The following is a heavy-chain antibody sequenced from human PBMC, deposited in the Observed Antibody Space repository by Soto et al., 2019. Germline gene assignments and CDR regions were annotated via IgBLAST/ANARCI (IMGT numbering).Heavy chain of an antibody. Sequence: ESLRVCWRGSGDRCASYGSGWVRKMPGKGLEWMGIIYPGDSDTRYSPSFQGQVTISADKSISTAYLQWSSLKASDTAMYYCASCHSSGWVYFDYWGQGTLVTVSS. CDR1: GDRCASYG. D-gene: IGHD6-19*01. CDR2: IYPGDSDT. V-gene: IGHV5-51*01. J-gene: IGHJ4*02. CDR3: ASCHSSGWVYFDY.